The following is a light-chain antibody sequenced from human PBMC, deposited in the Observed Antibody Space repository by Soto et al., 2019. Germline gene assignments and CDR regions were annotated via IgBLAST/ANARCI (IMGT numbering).Light chain of an antibody. Sequence: QSALTQPASVSGSPGQSITISCAGTRSDVGEYNLVSWYQQHPGKAPKLIIYEVNKRPSGGSNRFSGPKSGNTASLTISGLQAEDETDYYCCSYAGSDTWAFGGGTKLTVL. J-gene: IGLJ3*02. CDR1: RSDVGEYNL. CDR3: CSYAGSDTWA. V-gene: IGLV2-23*02. CDR2: EVN.